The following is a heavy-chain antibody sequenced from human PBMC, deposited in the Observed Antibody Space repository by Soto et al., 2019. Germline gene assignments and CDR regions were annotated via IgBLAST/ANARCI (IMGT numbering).Heavy chain of an antibody. V-gene: IGHV1-69*01. CDR3: ARAVAAATQRGIYYFDY. Sequence: QVQLVQSGAEVKKPGSSVKVSCKASGGTFSSYAISWVRQAPGQGLEWMGGIIPIFGTANYAQKFQGRVTITADEYTSTAYMELSSLRSEDTAVYYCARAVAAATQRGIYYFDYWGQGTLVTVSS. J-gene: IGHJ4*02. D-gene: IGHD6-13*01. CDR1: GGTFSSYA. CDR2: IIPIFGTA.